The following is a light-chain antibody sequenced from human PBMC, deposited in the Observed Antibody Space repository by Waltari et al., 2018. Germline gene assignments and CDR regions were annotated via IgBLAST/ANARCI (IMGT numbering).Light chain of an antibody. CDR3: SSYTSSSAVV. V-gene: IGLV2-14*01. Sequence: QSALTQPASVSGSPGQSITISCTGTSSDVGSYNYFSWYQQHPGKAPKLMIYDVSKRSSGVSNRFSGSKSCNTASLTISGLQAEDEADYYCSSYTSSSAVVFGGGTKLTVL. CDR1: SSDVGSYNY. CDR2: DVS. J-gene: IGLJ2*01.